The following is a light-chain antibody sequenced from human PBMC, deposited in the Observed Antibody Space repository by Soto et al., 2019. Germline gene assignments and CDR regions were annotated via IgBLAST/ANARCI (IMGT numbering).Light chain of an antibody. CDR2: GVS. J-gene: IGKJ4*01. V-gene: IGKV3-11*01. CDR3: QPRYTGLT. CDR1: QTVSSY. Sequence: IVLTPSPATLSLSPGESATLSCRARQTVSSYLSWYQHNPGQAPRLLIYGVSNRATGIPARFSGSGSGTDFTLTISRLEPEDSAVYYFQPRYTGLTSGGGTKGEIK.